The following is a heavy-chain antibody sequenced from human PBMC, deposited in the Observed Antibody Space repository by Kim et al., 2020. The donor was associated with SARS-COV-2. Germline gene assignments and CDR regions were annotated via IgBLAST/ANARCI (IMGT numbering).Heavy chain of an antibody. CDR1: GFTVGNYG. J-gene: IGHJ4*02. CDR3: TKDSGWQADC. V-gene: IGHV3-23*01. D-gene: IGHD3-10*01. Sequence: GGSLRLSCAASGFTVGNYGMSWVRQAPGKGLEWVSGISNNGDNTYYRDSVKGRFTISRDNSMNTLYLEMNSLRAEDTAVYYCTKDSGWQADCWGQGTLGTVSS. CDR2: ISNNGDNT.